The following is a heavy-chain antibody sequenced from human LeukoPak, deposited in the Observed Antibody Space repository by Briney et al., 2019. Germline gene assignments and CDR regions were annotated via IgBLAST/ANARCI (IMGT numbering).Heavy chain of an antibody. V-gene: IGHV3-7*01. J-gene: IGHJ4*02. CDR2: IQKDGSEK. Sequence: GRSLRLSCAASGFTFSSYGMHWVRQAPGKGLEWVANIQKDGSEKHYVASVEGRFTISRDNAENSLFLQLNSLRADDTAVYYCVRLWDNSGFFGYWGQGALVTVSS. D-gene: IGHD3-22*01. CDR1: GFTFSSYG. CDR3: VRLWDNSGFFGY.